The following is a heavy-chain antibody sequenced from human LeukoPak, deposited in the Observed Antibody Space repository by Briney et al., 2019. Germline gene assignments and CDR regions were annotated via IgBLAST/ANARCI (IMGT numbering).Heavy chain of an antibody. V-gene: IGHV4-31*03. CDR2: IYYSGDT. J-gene: IGHJ4*02. D-gene: IGHD6-13*01. CDR1: GGSISSGDYY. Sequence: PSETLSLTCTVSGGSISSGDYYWSWIRQHPGKGLEWIGYIYYSGDTNYNPALKSRVTISIDTSKNQFSLKLSSMTAADTAVYYCARADGSSWYVFDYWGQGTLVSVSS. CDR3: ARADGSSWYVFDY.